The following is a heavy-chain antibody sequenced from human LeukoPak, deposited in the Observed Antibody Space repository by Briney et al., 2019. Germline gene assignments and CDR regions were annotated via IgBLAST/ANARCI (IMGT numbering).Heavy chain of an antibody. CDR2: IYSGGST. Sequence: GGSMRLSCAASGFTVSSNYMSWVRQAPGKGLEWVSVIYSGGSTYYADSVKGRFTISRDNSKNTLYLQMSSLRAEDTAVYYCASPRYSSSWYWGGGDAFDIWGQGTMVTVSS. CDR3: ASPRYSSSWYWGGGDAFDI. D-gene: IGHD6-13*01. CDR1: GFTVSSNY. V-gene: IGHV3-53*01. J-gene: IGHJ3*02.